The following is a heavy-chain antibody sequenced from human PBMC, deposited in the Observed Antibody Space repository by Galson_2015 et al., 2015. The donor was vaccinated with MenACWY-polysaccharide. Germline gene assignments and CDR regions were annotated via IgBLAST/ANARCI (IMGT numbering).Heavy chain of an antibody. CDR3: ARGVYCGDDCYSETDY. V-gene: IGHV4-31*03. J-gene: IGHJ4*02. D-gene: IGHD2-21*02. Sequence: TLSLTCTVSGGSVSYGVINHWTWIRQHPGKGLEWIGFILGSGITYYNPSLRSRVSISRDTSKNQFSLRLSSVTGADTAVYYCARGVYCGDDCYSETDYWGQGTLVTVSS. CDR1: GGSVSYGVINH. CDR2: ILGSGIT.